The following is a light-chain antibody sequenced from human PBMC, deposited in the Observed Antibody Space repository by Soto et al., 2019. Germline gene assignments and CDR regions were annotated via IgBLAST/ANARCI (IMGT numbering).Light chain of an antibody. CDR1: SSDVGDYNY. V-gene: IGLV2-14*01. CDR2: EVT. J-gene: IGLJ3*02. CDR3: LSHTGSRTL. Sequence: QSALTQPASVSGSPGQSITISCTGASSDVGDYNYVSWYQEHPGQVPKLIIFEVTTRPSGVSDRFSGSRSGNTASLTISGLRAEDGADYYCLSHTGSRTLFAGGTTLPVL.